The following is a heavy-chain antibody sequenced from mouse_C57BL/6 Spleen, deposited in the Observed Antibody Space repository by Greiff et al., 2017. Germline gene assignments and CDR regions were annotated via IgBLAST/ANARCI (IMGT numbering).Heavy chain of an antibody. V-gene: IGHV3-6*01. D-gene: IGHD2-4*01. Sequence: DVKLQESGPGLVKPSQSLSLTCSVTGYSITSGYYWNWIRQFPGNKLEWMGYISYDGSNNYNPSLKNRISITRDTSKNQFFLKLNSVTTEDTATYYCARSDDSYWYFDVWGTGTTVTVSS. CDR2: ISYDGSN. CDR3: ARSDDSYWYFDV. J-gene: IGHJ1*03. CDR1: GYSITSGYY.